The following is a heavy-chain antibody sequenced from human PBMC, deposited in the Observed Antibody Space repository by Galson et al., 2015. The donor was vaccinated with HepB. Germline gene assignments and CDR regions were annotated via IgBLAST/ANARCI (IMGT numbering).Heavy chain of an antibody. Sequence: SLRLSCAASGFNFTSYSMNWVRQAPGKGLEWVAYISTRSRTISYADSVKGRFTLSRDNAKNSLCLQMNSLRDEDTAVYYCARDSSSPLGFYHYYGMDVWGQGTTVTVSS. CDR1: GFNFTSYS. J-gene: IGHJ6*02. CDR3: ARDSSSPLGFYHYYGMDV. D-gene: IGHD2-2*01. V-gene: IGHV3-48*02. CDR2: ISTRSRTI.